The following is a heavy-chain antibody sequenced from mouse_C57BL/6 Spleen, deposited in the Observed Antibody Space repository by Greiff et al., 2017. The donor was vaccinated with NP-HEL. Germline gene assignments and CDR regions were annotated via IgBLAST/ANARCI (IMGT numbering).Heavy chain of an antibody. J-gene: IGHJ3*01. V-gene: IGHV1-19*01. Sequence: EVMLVESGPVLVKPGASVKMSCKASGYTFTDYYMNWVKQSHGKSLEWIGVINPYNGGTSYNQKFKGKATLTVDKSSSTAYMELNSLTSEDSAVYYCARGNYDGYLAWFAYWGQGTLVTVSA. CDR3: ARGNYDGYLAWFAY. D-gene: IGHD2-3*01. CDR1: GYTFTDYY. CDR2: INPYNGGT.